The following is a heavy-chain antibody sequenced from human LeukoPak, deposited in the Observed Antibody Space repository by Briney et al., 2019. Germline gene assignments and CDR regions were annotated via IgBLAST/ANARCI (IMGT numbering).Heavy chain of an antibody. CDR3: AKEGRLAAAGTIED. Sequence: PGGSLRLSCATSGFTFDDYTMHWVRQAPGKGLEWLSSINWNGGSTYFADSMKGRFTISRDNKKNSLYLQMNSLRIEDTALYFYAKEGRLAAAGTIEDWGQGTLVTVTS. V-gene: IGHV3-43*01. D-gene: IGHD6-13*01. CDR1: GFTFDDYT. CDR2: INWNGGST. J-gene: IGHJ4*02.